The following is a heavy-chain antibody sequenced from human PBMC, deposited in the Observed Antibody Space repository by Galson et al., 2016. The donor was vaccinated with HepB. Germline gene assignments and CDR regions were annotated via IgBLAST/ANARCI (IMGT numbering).Heavy chain of an antibody. V-gene: IGHV6-1*01. D-gene: IGHD3-16*01. CDR1: GDSVSSNSAA. Sequence: CAISGDSVSSNSAAWHWIRQSPSRGLECLGRTYYRSKWYNDYAVSVQSRITINPDTSKNQFSLQLNSETPEDTAVYYCARQYDGAFQIWGQGTMVTVSS. CDR2: TYYRSKWYN. CDR3: ARQYDGAFQI. J-gene: IGHJ3*02.